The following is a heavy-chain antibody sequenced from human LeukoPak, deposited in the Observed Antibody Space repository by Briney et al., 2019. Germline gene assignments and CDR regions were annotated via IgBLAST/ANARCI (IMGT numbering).Heavy chain of an antibody. D-gene: IGHD3-22*01. V-gene: IGHV3-30*18. CDR1: GFTFSSYG. J-gene: IGHJ4*02. CDR3: AKDPSLYDSSGYCYYFDY. CDR2: ISYDGYNQ. Sequence: GGSLRLSCAASGFTFSSYGMHWVRQAPGKGLEWVTVISYDGYNQYYADSVKGRFTISRDNSKNTLYLQMNSLRAEDTAVYYCAKDPSLYDSSGYCYYFDYWGQGTLVTVSS.